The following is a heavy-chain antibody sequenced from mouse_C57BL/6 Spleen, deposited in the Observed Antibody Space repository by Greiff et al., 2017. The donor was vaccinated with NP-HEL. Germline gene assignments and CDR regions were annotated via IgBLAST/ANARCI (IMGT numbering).Heavy chain of an antibody. D-gene: IGHD2-5*01. CDR3: ASQRDYSNYEDFDV. CDR2: IYPRSGNT. CDR1: GYTFTSYG. V-gene: IGHV1-81*01. J-gene: IGHJ1*03. Sequence: QVQLQQSGAELARPGASVKLSCKASGYTFTSYGISWVKQRTGQGLEWIGEIYPRSGNTYYSEKFKGKATLTADKSTSTTYMELRSLTSEDSAVYFCASQRDYSNYEDFDVWGTGTTVTVSS.